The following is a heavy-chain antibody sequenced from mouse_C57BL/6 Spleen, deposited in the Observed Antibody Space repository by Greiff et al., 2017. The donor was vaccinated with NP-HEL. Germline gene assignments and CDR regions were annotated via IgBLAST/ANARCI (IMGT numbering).Heavy chain of an antibody. J-gene: IGHJ2*01. CDR1: GYTFTSYW. Sequence: QVQLQQPGAELVMPGASVKLSCKASGYTFTSYWMHWVKQRPGQGLEWIGEIDPSDSYTNYNQKFKGKSTLTVDKSSSTAYMQLSSLTSEVSAVYYFAREATTVVATSYFDYWCQGTTLTVSS. CDR2: IDPSDSYT. CDR3: AREATTVVATSYFDY. V-gene: IGHV1-69*01. D-gene: IGHD1-1*01.